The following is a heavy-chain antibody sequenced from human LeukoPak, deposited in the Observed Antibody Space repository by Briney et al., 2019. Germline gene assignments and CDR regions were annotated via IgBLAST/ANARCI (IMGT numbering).Heavy chain of an antibody. V-gene: IGHV4-34*01. Sequence: SETLSLTCAVYGGSFSGYYWSWIRQPPGKGLEWIGEINHSGSTNYNPSLKSRVTISVDTSKNQFSLKLSSVTAADTAVYYCARHRVRRFGGLLYRAHFDYWGQGTLVTVSS. CDR1: GGSFSGYY. J-gene: IGHJ4*02. D-gene: IGHD3-10*01. CDR2: INHSGST. CDR3: ARHRVRRFGGLLYRAHFDY.